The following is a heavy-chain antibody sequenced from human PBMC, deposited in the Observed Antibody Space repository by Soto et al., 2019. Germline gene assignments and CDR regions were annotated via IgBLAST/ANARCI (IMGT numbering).Heavy chain of an antibody. D-gene: IGHD2-15*01. Sequence: ASVKVSCKASGYTFTSYGISWVRQARGQRLEWIGWIVVGSGNTNYAQKFQERVTITRDMSTSTAYMELSSLRSEDTAVYYCAADLDSRIFGMDVWGQGTTVTVSS. V-gene: IGHV1-58*02. CDR2: IVVGSGNT. CDR3: AADLDSRIFGMDV. CDR1: GYTFTSYG. J-gene: IGHJ6*02.